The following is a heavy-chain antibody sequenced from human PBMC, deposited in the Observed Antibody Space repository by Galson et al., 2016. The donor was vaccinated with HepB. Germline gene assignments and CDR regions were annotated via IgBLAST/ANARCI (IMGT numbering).Heavy chain of an antibody. CDR3: AKDGRQRWLHHFSY. CDR2: ISGSGGTT. D-gene: IGHD5-24*01. CDR1: GFSFNSYA. V-gene: IGHV3-23*01. J-gene: IGHJ4*02. Sequence: SLRLSCAASGFSFNSYAMSWVRQAPGKGLEWVSGISGSGGTTYYADSVKGRFTISRDNSKNTLYLQINSLRAEDTAVYYCAKDGRQRWLHHFSYWGQGTLVTVSS.